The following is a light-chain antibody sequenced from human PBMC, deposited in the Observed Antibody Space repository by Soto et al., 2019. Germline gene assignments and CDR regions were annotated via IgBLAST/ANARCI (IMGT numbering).Light chain of an antibody. Sequence: EIMLTQSPGTLSVSPEERATLSCRASQSVSSSYLAWYQQKPGQAPRLLIYGASSRATGIPDRFSGGGSGTDFSLTISRLDPEDFAVYYCQQYSSSPLTFGQGRRLENK. V-gene: IGKV3-20*01. CDR2: GAS. CDR3: QQYSSSPLT. CDR1: QSVSSSY. J-gene: IGKJ5*01.